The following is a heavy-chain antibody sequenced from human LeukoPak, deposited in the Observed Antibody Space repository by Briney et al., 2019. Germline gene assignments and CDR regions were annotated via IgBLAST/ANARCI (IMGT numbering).Heavy chain of an antibody. Sequence: GASVKVSCKASGYTFTSYYMHWVRQAPGQGLEWMGIINPSGGSTSYAQKFQGRVTMTRDTSTSTVYMELSSLRSEDTAVYHCARDVLVGATTEVGYYHYGMDVWGQGTTVTVSS. D-gene: IGHD1-26*01. CDR3: ARDVLVGATTEVGYYHYGMDV. V-gene: IGHV1-46*01. J-gene: IGHJ6*02. CDR2: INPSGGST. CDR1: GYTFTSYY.